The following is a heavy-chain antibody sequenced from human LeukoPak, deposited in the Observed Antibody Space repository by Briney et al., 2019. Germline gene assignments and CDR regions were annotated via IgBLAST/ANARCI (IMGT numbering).Heavy chain of an antibody. Sequence: GGSLRLSCSASGFTFSNYAMSWVRQAPGKELEWVSGINAGAITYYSDPVRGRFTISRDNSKITLFLQMNSLRADDTAIYYCVRGITSPDYWGQGILVTVSS. V-gene: IGHV3-23*01. D-gene: IGHD1-14*01. CDR2: INAGAIT. CDR3: VRGITSPDY. J-gene: IGHJ4*02. CDR1: GFTFSNYA.